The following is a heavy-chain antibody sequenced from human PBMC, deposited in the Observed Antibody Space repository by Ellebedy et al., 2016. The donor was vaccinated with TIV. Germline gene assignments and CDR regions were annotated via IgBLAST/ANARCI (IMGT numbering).Heavy chain of an antibody. Sequence: ASVKVSCKASGYTFSSFGITWVRQVPGQRLEWLGWISVYNGNTNYAQKFQGRVTMTTNPSTNTGYMEMSSLRSDDTAVYYCARVIGLRDCDGGTCSPPPPLDYWGQGTLVTVSS. CDR1: GYTFSSFG. CDR3: ARVIGLRDCDGGTCSPPPPLDY. V-gene: IGHV1-18*04. D-gene: IGHD3-16*01. J-gene: IGHJ4*02. CDR2: ISVYNGNT.